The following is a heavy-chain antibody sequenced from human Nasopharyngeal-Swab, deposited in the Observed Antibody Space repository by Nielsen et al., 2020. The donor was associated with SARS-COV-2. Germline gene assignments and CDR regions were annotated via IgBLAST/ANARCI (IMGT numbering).Heavy chain of an antibody. D-gene: IGHD4-17*01. CDR1: GFTFSSYS. CDR3: ARVGVFTAYGDYEEDYYYYMDV. V-gene: IGHV3-21*01. Sequence: GESLKISCAASGFTFSSYSMNWVRQAPGKGLDWVSSISSSSSYIYYADSVKGRFTISRDNAKNSLYLQMNSLRAEDAAVYYCARVGVFTAYGDYEEDYYYYMDVWGKGTTVTVSS. J-gene: IGHJ6*03. CDR2: ISSSSSYI.